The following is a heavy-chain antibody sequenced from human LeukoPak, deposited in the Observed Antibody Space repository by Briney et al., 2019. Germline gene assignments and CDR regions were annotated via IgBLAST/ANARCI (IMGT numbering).Heavy chain of an antibody. J-gene: IGHJ4*02. V-gene: IGHV3-7*01. Sequence: GGSLRLSCAASGFTFSSHWMSWVRQAPGKGPEWVANIKQDGSEEYYVDSVKGRFTISRDNAKNSLYLQMSSLRDEDTAVYYCARDKVVGATFFDYWGQGTLVTVSP. CDR3: ARDKVVGATFFDY. CDR1: GFTFSSHW. CDR2: IKQDGSEE. D-gene: IGHD1-26*01.